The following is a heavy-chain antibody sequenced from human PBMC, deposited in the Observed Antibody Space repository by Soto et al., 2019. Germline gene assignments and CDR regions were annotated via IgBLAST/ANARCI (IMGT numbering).Heavy chain of an antibody. D-gene: IGHD2-2*01. CDR3: ARGYCSSTSCYFIHY. V-gene: IGHV1-18*01. CDR2: ISAYNGNT. J-gene: IGHJ4*02. Sequence: ASVKVSCKASGYTFTSYGISWVRQAPGQGLEWMGWISAYNGNTNYAQKLQGRVTMTTDTSTGTAYMELRSLRSDDTAVYYCARGYCSSTSCYFIHYWGQGTLVTVSS. CDR1: GYTFTSYG.